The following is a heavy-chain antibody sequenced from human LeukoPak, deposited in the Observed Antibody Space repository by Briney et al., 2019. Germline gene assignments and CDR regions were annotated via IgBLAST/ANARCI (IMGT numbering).Heavy chain of an antibody. V-gene: IGHV3-7*04. CDR1: GFTFSAFW. J-gene: IGHJ4*02. D-gene: IGHD5-24*01. Sequence: GGSLRLSCAASGFTFSAFWMTWVRQAPGKGLEWVASVKEDGSEKSYVDSVKGRFTISRDNAKKSLYLQMSSLTAEDAAVYYCARGRDNVYWGQGTLVTVSS. CDR2: VKEDGSEK. CDR3: ARGRDNVY.